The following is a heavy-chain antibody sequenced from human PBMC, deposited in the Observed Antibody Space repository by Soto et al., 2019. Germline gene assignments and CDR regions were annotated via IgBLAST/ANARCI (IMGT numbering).Heavy chain of an antibody. D-gene: IGHD6-19*01. CDR2: ISAVGGST. V-gene: IGHV3-23*01. CDR1: GFTFNSYA. Sequence: EGQLLESGGGLVQPGGSLRLSCAASGFTFNSYAMSWVRQAPEAGLEWVSTISAVGGSTYYADSVKGRFTISRDNSKNTLYLQMNSLRADDPAVYYCAKLSTGSYWYFHLWGRGTLVTVSS. J-gene: IGHJ2*01. CDR3: AKLSTGSYWYFHL.